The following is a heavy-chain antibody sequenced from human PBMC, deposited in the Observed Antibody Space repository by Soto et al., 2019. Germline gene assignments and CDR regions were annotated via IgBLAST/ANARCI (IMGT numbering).Heavy chain of an antibody. D-gene: IGHD1-26*01. J-gene: IGHJ4*02. CDR2: MNPNSGNT. CDR1: GYTFTSYD. Sequence: ASVKVSCKASGYTFTSYDINWVRQATGQGLEWMGWMNPNSGNTGYAQKFQGRVTMTRNTSISTAYMELSSLRSEDTAVYYCARGLIGWALHTQSHFDYWGQGTLVTVSS. CDR3: ARGLIGWALHTQSHFDY. V-gene: IGHV1-8*01.